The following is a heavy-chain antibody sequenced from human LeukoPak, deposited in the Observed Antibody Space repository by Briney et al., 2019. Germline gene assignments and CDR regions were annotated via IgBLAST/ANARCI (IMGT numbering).Heavy chain of an antibody. CDR2: ISGGTT. Sequence: GGSLRLSCAAPGITISTYGMSWVPKAPGKGLKGVSSISGGTTYYAVSVKGRFTISRDNSKNSVSLQMNSLRAEDTAVYYCARSVYHSGNYWGQGTLVTVSS. J-gene: IGHJ4*02. D-gene: IGHD3-10*01. CDR3: ARSVYHSGNY. V-gene: IGHV3-23*01. CDR1: GITISTYG.